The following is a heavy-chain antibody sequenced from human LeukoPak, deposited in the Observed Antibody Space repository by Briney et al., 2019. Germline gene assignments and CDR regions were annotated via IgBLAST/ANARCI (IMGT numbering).Heavy chain of an antibody. V-gene: IGHV3-7*01. Sequence: GRSLRLSCADPGFTFRSFWMSWVRHAPGQGLEWVANIKQDGSEKYYVDSVKGRFSIFRDNSKNTVYLLLNDLRTEDSAIYYCCSATSMTTVTTDYWGQGTLVSVSS. CDR2: IKQDGSEK. CDR3: CSATSMTTVTTDY. D-gene: IGHD4-11*01. J-gene: IGHJ4*02. CDR1: GFTFRSFW.